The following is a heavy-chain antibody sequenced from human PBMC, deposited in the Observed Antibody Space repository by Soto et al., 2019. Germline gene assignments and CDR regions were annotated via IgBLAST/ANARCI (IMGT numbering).Heavy chain of an antibody. CDR3: ARDGPPCEPAANWFDP. V-gene: IGHV1-46*01. J-gene: IGHJ5*02. CDR2: INPTTGAA. Sequence: ASVKVSCKASGYTFTSYYLHWVQQSPGQGLEWMGIINPTTGAATYAQKFQGRVTMTRDTSTSTVYMDLSNLRSDDTAVYYCARDGPPCEPAANWFDPSGQRTLVTVSS. CDR1: GYTFTSYY. D-gene: IGHD2-2*01.